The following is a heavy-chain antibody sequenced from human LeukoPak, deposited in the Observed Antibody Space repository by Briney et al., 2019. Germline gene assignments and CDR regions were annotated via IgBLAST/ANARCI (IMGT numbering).Heavy chain of an antibody. CDR2: INHSGST. J-gene: IGHJ3*02. CDR3: ARIQPWGPYYDFWSGYPRRTGAFDI. D-gene: IGHD3-3*01. V-gene: IGHV4-34*01. CDR1: GGSFSGYY. Sequence: TSETLSLTCAVYGGSFSGYYWSWIRQPPGKWLEWIGEINHSGSTNYNPSLKSRVTISVDTSKNQFSLKLSSVTAADTAVYYCARIQPWGPYYDFWSGYPRRTGAFDIWGQGTMVTVSS.